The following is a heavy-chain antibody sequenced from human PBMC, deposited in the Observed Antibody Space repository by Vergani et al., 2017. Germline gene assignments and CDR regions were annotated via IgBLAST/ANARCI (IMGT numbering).Heavy chain of an antibody. D-gene: IGHD4-23*01. CDR2: INHSGST. Sequence: QVRLQESGPGLVKPSETLSLTCSVSGGSMSGYYWSWIRQPPGKGLEWIGEINHSGSTNYNPSLKSRVTISVDTSKNQFSLKLSSVTAADTAVYYCARNYYGGNSFLRWGQGTLVTVSS. V-gene: IGHV4-34*01. CDR1: GGSMSGYY. J-gene: IGHJ4*02. CDR3: ARNYYGGNSFLR.